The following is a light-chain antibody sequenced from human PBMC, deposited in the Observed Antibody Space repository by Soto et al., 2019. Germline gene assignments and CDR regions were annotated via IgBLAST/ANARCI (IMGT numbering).Light chain of an antibody. CDR1: QTISSSY. CDR2: AAS. J-gene: IGKJ4*01. CDR3: QHYDGAFT. Sequence: EIVWTQSPHTLSLSSGERASLSCRTSQTISSSYFAWYQQKPGQSPRLLVYAASIRAPGIPDRFSGSGSGADFTLTISRLEPADFAVYDCQHYDGAFTGGGGTRVEIK. V-gene: IGKV3-20*01.